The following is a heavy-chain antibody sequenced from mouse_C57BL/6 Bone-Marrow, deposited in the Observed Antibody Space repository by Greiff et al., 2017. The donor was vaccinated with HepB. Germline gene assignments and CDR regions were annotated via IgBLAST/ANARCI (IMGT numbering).Heavy chain of an antibody. D-gene: IGHD2-5*01. CDR2: INPDSSTI. CDR3: ARPYYSNYAYWYFDV. V-gene: IGHV4-1*01. CDR1: GIDFSRYW. J-gene: IGHJ1*03. Sequence: EVKLVDSGGGLVQPGGSLKLSCAASGIDFSRYWMSWVRRAPGKGLEWIGEINPDSSTINYAPSLKDKFIISRDNAKNTLCLQMSKVRSEDTALYYCARPYYSNYAYWYFDVWGTGTTVTVSS.